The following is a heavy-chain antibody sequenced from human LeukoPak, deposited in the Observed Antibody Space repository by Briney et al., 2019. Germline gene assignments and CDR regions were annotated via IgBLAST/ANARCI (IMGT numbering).Heavy chain of an antibody. V-gene: IGHV4-4*07. D-gene: IGHD3-10*01. CDR3: ARNTYYYGSGSYYKSHGLDY. J-gene: IGHJ4*02. Sequence: PSETLSLTCTVSGGSISSYYWSWIRQPAGKGLEWIGRIYTSGSTNYNPSLKSRVTMSVDTSKNQFSLKLSSVTAADTAVYYCARNTYYYGSGSYYKSHGLDYWGQGTLVTVSS. CDR1: GGSISSYY. CDR2: IYTSGST.